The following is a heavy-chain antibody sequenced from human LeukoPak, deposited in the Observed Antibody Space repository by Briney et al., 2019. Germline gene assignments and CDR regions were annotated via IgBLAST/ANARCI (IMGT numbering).Heavy chain of an antibody. Sequence: QPGRSLRLSCAASGFTFSSYAMHWVRQAPGKGLEWVAVISYDGSNKYYADSVKRRFTISRDNSKNTLYLQMNSLRAEDTAVYYCARSTMVRGVIFDYWGQGTLVTVSS. J-gene: IGHJ4*02. CDR2: ISYDGSNK. CDR3: ARSTMVRGVIFDY. CDR1: GFTFSSYA. V-gene: IGHV3-30*04. D-gene: IGHD3-10*01.